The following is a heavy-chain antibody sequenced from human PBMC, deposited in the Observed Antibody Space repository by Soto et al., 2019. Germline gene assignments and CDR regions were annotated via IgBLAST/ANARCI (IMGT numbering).Heavy chain of an antibody. V-gene: IGHV3-30*03. CDR2: ISYDGSNK. Sequence: QVQLVESGGGVVQPGRSLRLSCAASGFTFSSYGMHWVRQAPGEGLEWVAVISYDGSNKYYADSVKGRFTISRDNSKNTLYLQMNSLRAEDTAVYYCATPGGDYGGARFDYWGQGTLVTVSS. CDR3: ATPGGDYGGARFDY. J-gene: IGHJ4*02. CDR1: GFTFSSYG. D-gene: IGHD4-17*01.